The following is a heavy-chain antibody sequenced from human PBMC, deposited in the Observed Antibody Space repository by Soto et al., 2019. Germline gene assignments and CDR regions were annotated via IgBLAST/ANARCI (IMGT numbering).Heavy chain of an antibody. CDR2: ISAYNGNT. CDR1: GYTFTSYG. J-gene: IGHJ5*02. Sequence: QVQLVQSGAEVKKPGASVKVSCKASGYTFTSYGISWVRQAPGQGLEWMGWISAYNGNTNYAQKLQGRVTMTTPTCARTAYTELRSVRSDDTAVYDFAGEVYDFCSGFDPWGQGSL. CDR3: AGEVYDFCSGFDP. V-gene: IGHV1-18*01. D-gene: IGHD3-3*01.